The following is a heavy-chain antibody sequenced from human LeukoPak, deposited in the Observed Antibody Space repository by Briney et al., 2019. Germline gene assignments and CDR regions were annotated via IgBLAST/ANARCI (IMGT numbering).Heavy chain of an antibody. CDR2: ISPSGGIT. CDR3: AKWGIVGATGDAFDY. J-gene: IGHJ4*02. V-gene: IGHV3-23*01. D-gene: IGHD1-26*01. CDR1: GFTFSSHG. Sequence: GGSLRLSCAASGFTFSSHGMNWVRQAPGKGLEWVSGISPSGGITYYTDSVKGRFTISRDNSKNTQSLQMNSLRAEDTAVYYCAKWGIVGATGDAFDYWGQGTLVTVSS.